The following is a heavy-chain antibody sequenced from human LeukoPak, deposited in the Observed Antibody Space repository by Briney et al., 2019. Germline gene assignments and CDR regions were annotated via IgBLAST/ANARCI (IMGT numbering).Heavy chain of an antibody. V-gene: IGHV4-4*07. D-gene: IGHD5-12*01. CDR2: IYTSGST. CDR1: GGSISSYY. J-gene: IGHJ4*02. Sequence: SETLSLTCTVSGGSISSYYWSWIRQPAGKGLEWIGRIYTSGSTNYNPSLKSRVTMSVDTSKNQFSLNLSSVTAADTAVYYCARKCSGYSRYDYFDYWGQGTLVTVSS. CDR3: ARKCSGYSRYDYFDY.